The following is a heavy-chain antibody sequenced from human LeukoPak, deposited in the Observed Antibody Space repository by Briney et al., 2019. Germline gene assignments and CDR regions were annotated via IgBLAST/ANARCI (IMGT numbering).Heavy chain of an antibody. D-gene: IGHD3-9*01. CDR2: VKEDGTEK. J-gene: IGHJ4*02. V-gene: IGHV3-7*01. CDR1: GFRFTSHS. Sequence: GRSLRLSCAASGFRFTSHSMSWVRQAPGKRLEWVANVKEDGTEKYYVDSVKGRFTISRDDATNSLYLQMNNLRVEDTAVYFCARLLHFESSTYRPVDFWGQGSLVIVSS. CDR3: ARLLHFESSTYRPVDF.